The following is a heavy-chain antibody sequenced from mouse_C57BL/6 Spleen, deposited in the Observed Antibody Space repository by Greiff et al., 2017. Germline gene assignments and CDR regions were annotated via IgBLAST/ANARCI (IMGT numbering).Heavy chain of an antibody. Sequence: QVQLQQPGAELVMPGASVKLSCKASGYTFTSYWMHWVKQRPGQGLEWIGEIDPSDSYANYNKKFKGKSTLTVDKSSSTAYMQLSSLTSEDSAVYYCASRNYYGSSYWYFDVWGTGTTVTVSS. J-gene: IGHJ1*03. CDR1: GYTFTSYW. D-gene: IGHD1-1*01. CDR2: IDPSDSYA. CDR3: ASRNYYGSSYWYFDV. V-gene: IGHV1-69*01.